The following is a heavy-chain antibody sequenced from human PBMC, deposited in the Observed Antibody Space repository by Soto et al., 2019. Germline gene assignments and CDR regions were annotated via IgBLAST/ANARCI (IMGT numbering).Heavy chain of an antibody. J-gene: IGHJ3*02. V-gene: IGHV1-69*02. Sequence: QVQLVQSGAEVKKPGSSVKVSCKASGGTFSSYTISWVRQAPGQGLEWMGRIIPILGIANYAQKFQGRVTITADKSTSTAYLELSSLRSEDTAVYYCARPIAAAVAFDIWGQGTMVTVSS. CDR1: GGTFSSYT. CDR3: ARPIAAAVAFDI. CDR2: IIPILGIA. D-gene: IGHD6-13*01.